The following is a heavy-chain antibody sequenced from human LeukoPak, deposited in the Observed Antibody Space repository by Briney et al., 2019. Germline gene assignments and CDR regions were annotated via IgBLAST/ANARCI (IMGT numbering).Heavy chain of an antibody. CDR2: INHSGST. V-gene: IGHV4-34*01. CDR1: GGSFSGYY. J-gene: IGHJ4*02. Sequence: TSETLSLTRAVYGGSFSGYYWSWIRQPPGKGLEWIGEINHSGSTNYNPSLKSRVTISVDTSKNQFSLKLSSVTAADTAVYYCARHPYYFDYWGQGTLVTVSS. CDR3: ARHPYYFDY.